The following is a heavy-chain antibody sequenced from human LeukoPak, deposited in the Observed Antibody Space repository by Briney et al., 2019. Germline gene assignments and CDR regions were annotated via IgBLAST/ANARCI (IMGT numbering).Heavy chain of an antibody. CDR3: ARGAPGPYCSGGSCPYFDY. D-gene: IGHD2-15*01. Sequence: ASVKVSCKASGYTFTSYDVNWVRQSTGQGLEWMGWVNPNSGHTGYAQKFQGRVTMTTNTSMSTAYMELSSLRSEDTAVYYCARGAPGPYCSGGSCPYFDYWGQGTLVSVSS. V-gene: IGHV1-8*01. J-gene: IGHJ4*02. CDR2: VNPNSGHT. CDR1: GYTFTSYD.